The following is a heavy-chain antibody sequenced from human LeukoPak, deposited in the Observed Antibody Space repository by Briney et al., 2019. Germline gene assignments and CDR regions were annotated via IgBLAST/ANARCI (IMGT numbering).Heavy chain of an antibody. CDR1: GFRFSTYT. J-gene: IGHJ4*02. CDR3: ARAHVPITIFGVVHYNDY. CDR2: ISATSNYI. Sequence: GGSLRLSCAASGFRFSTYTMTWVRQAPGKGLEWVSSISATSNYIYYADSVQGRFTISRDNGKNSLFLQSNSLRVDDTAVYYCARAHVPITIFGVVHYNDYSGQGTLVTVSS. D-gene: IGHD3-3*01. V-gene: IGHV3-21*01.